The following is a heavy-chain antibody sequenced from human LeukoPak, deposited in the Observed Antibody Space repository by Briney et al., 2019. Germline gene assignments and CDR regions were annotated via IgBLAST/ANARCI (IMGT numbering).Heavy chain of an antibody. CDR2: ISAYNGNT. V-gene: IGHV1-18*01. CDR3: ARERQGVVGASSD. D-gene: IGHD1-26*01. Sequence: GSVKFSCKASGYTFTSYGISWVRQAPGQGLEWMGWISAYNGNTSYAQKLQGRVTMTTDTSTSTAYMELRSLRSDDTAVYYCARERQGVVGASSDWGQGTLVTVSS. CDR1: GYTFTSYG. J-gene: IGHJ4*02.